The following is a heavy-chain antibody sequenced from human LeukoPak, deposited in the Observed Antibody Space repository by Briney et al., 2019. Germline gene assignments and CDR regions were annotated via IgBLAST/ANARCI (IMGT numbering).Heavy chain of an antibody. V-gene: IGHV5-51*01. Sequence: GESLKISGMGSGYSFTSYWIGWVRQMPGKGLEWMGVIYPGDSDTRYSPSFQGQVTISADKSISTAYLQWSSLKASDTAMYYCARSAYYYDSSGYPLDYWGQGTLVTVSS. D-gene: IGHD3-22*01. CDR3: ARSAYYYDSSGYPLDY. CDR2: IYPGDSDT. J-gene: IGHJ4*02. CDR1: GYSFTSYW.